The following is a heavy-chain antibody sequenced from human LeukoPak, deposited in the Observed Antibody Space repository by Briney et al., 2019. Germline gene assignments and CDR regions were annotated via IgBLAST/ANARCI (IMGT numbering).Heavy chain of an antibody. CDR3: ARSAHFDY. Sequence: GGSLRLSCAASGFTFSSYSMNWVRQAPGKGLKWVSSISISGNYIYYVDSVKGRFTISRDNAKNSLYLQMNSLRDEDTAVYYCARSAHFDYWGQGTLVIVSS. V-gene: IGHV3-21*01. CDR2: ISISGNYI. J-gene: IGHJ4*02. CDR1: GFTFSSYS.